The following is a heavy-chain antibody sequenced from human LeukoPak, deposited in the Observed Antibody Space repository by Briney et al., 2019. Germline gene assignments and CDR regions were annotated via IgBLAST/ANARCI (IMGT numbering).Heavy chain of an antibody. CDR3: ARQKGYCSGGSCYVLVHYYYMDV. CDR1: GGTFSSYA. Sequence: GASVKVSCKASGGTFSSYAISWVRQAPGQGLEWMGGIISIFGTANYAQKFQGRVTITADKSTSTAYMELSSLRSEDTAVYSCARQKGYCSGGSCYVLVHYYYMDVWGKGTTVTVSS. V-gene: IGHV1-69*06. CDR2: IISIFGTA. J-gene: IGHJ6*03. D-gene: IGHD2-15*01.